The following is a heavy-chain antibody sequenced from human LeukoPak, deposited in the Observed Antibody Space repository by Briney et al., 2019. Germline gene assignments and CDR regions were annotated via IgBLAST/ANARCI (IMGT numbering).Heavy chain of an antibody. Sequence: GGSLRLSCVASGFTFSNYWMSWVRQAPGKGLEWVANIKQDGSEKYYVDSVKGRFTISRDNAKNSLYLQMNSLRAEDTAVYYCARDGHFNTFHIWGQGTMVTVSS. CDR2: IKQDGSEK. CDR3: ARDGHFNTFHI. V-gene: IGHV3-7*03. D-gene: IGHD2/OR15-2a*01. CDR1: GFTFSNYW. J-gene: IGHJ3*02.